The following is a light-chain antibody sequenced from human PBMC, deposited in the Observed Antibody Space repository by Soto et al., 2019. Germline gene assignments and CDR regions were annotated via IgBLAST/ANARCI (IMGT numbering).Light chain of an antibody. Sequence: QSLLTQPRSVSGSPGQSVAISCTGTNSNLGDYNYVSWYQQHPGKAPKLMISDVSKRPSGVPDRFSGSKSGNTASLTISGLQAEDEADYYCCSSAGTYTYVFGTGTKVTVL. CDR2: DVS. CDR1: NSNLGDYNY. CDR3: CSSAGTYTYV. J-gene: IGLJ1*01. V-gene: IGLV2-11*01.